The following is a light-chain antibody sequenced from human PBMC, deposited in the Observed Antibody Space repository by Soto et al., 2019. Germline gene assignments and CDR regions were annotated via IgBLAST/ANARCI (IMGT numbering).Light chain of an antibody. V-gene: IGKV3-15*01. J-gene: IGKJ1*01. CDR1: QSLSSD. CDR2: GAS. CDR3: QQYDDWPWT. Sequence: ENVLTQFPGTLSLTPGDRATLSYRASQSLSSDSLAWYQQKPGQAPRFLIYGASIRAAGIPARFTGSESGTEFTLSISSLQSEDFAVYYCQQYDDWPWTFGHGTKVDI.